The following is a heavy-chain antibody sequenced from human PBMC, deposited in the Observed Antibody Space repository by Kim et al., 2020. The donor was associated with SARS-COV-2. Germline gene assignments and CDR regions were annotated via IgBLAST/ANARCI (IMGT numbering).Heavy chain of an antibody. Sequence: KLQGRVTMTRETSISTAYMELSRLRSDDTAVYYCARGTGYYNARGAFDIWGQGTMVTVSS. V-gene: IGHV1-2*02. CDR3: ARGTGYYNARGAFDI. J-gene: IGHJ3*02. D-gene: IGHD3-9*01.